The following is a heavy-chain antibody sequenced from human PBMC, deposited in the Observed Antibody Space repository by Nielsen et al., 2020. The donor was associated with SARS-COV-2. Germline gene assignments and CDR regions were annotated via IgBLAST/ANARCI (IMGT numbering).Heavy chain of an antibody. Sequence: WIRQPPGKGLEWVSAISGSGGSIYYADSVKGRFTISRDNSKNTLYLQMNSLRAEDTAVYYCAKDNLPNYDFWSGYSYYYYYMDVWGKGTTVTVSS. CDR2: ISGSGGSI. D-gene: IGHD3-3*01. CDR3: AKDNLPNYDFWSGYSYYYYYMDV. V-gene: IGHV3-23*01. J-gene: IGHJ6*03.